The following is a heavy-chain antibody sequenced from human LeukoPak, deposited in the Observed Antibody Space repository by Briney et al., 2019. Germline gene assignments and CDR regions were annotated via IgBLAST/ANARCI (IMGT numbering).Heavy chain of an antibody. D-gene: IGHD3-10*01. Sequence: PSETLSLTCTVSGGSITSTSYFWGWIRQPPGKGLEWIASIYYSGSTYYNPSLKSRVTISVDTSKNQFSLKLSSVTAADTAVYYCARRVGRYFGERAYYYNYMDVWDKGTTVTISS. CDR3: ARRVGRYFGERAYYYNYMDV. V-gene: IGHV4-39*07. CDR2: IYYSGST. CDR1: GGSITSTSYF. J-gene: IGHJ6*03.